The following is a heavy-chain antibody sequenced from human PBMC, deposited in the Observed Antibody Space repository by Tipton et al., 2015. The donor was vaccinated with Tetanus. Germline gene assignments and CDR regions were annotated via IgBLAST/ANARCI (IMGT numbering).Heavy chain of an antibody. Sequence: TLSLTCTVSGASVSRSSHYWTWIRQPPGKGLEWIGYISYSGSTNSNYSLKSRITISQDTSKNQFSLKLTSVTAADTAVYYCARANYDFPKKGPFDSWGQGTLVTVSS. CDR2: ISYSGST. CDR3: ARANYDFPKKGPFDS. D-gene: IGHD3-3*01. CDR1: GASVSRSSHY. J-gene: IGHJ4*02. V-gene: IGHV4-61*01.